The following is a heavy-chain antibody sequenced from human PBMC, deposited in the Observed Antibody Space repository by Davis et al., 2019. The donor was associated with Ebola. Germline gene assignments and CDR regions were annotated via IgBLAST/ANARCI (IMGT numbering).Heavy chain of an antibody. CDR3: ARLSSSSWFHGMDV. Sequence: GESLKISCKGSGNSFSSLWIAWVRQMPGKGLEWMGIIYTGDSDTRYSPSFRGQVTISADNSITTAYLQWSALRASDTAMYYCARLSSSSWFHGMDVWGQGTTVTVSS. CDR2: IYTGDSDT. J-gene: IGHJ6*02. CDR1: GNSFSSLW. D-gene: IGHD6-13*01. V-gene: IGHV5-51*01.